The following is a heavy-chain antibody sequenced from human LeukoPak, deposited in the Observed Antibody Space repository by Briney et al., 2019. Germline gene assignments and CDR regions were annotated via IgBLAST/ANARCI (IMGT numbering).Heavy chain of an antibody. D-gene: IGHD4-17*01. V-gene: IGHV4-4*07. J-gene: IGHJ2*01. CDR2: IYTSGST. CDR1: GGSISSYY. CDR3: ARLRSTYWYFDL. Sequence: PSEALSLTCTVSGGSISSYYWSWIRQPAGKGLEWIGRIYTSGSTNYNPSLKSRVTISVDTSKNQFSLKLSSVTAADTAVYYCARLRSTYWYFDLWGRGTLVTVSS.